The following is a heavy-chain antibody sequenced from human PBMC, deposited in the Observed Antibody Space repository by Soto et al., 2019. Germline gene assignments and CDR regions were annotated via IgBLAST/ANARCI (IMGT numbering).Heavy chain of an antibody. J-gene: IGHJ3*02. CDR3: ARPTLAGTTPDNDAFDI. V-gene: IGHV1-2*04. Sequence: ASVKVSCKASGYTFTGYYMHWVRQAPGQGLEWMGWINPNSGGTNYAQKFQGWVTMTRDTSISTAYMELSRLRSDDTAVYYCARPTLAGTTPDNDAFDIWGQGTMVTVSS. CDR1: GYTFTGYY. D-gene: IGHD1-7*01. CDR2: INPNSGGT.